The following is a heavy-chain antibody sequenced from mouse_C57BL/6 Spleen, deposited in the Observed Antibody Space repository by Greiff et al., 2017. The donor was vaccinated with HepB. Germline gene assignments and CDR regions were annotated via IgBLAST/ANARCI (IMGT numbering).Heavy chain of an antibody. CDR3: VRPYYDGSWFAY. CDR1: GFSFNTYA. D-gene: IGHD1-1*01. CDR2: IRSKSNNYAT. V-gene: IGHV10-1*01. J-gene: IGHJ3*01. Sequence: VQLQQSGGGLVQPKGSLKLSCAASGFSFNTYAMNWVRQAPGKGLEWVARIRSKSNNYATYYADSVKDRFTISRDDSESMLYLQMNNLKTEDTAMYYCVRPYYDGSWFAYWGQGTLVTVSA.